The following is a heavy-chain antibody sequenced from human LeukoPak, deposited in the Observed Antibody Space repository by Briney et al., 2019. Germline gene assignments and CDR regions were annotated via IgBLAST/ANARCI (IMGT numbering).Heavy chain of an antibody. Sequence: RSGGSLTLSCAASGFTFSGSAIHWVRQASGKGLEWVGRIRTKADSYARAYAGSVKGRLTIYRDDSKNTAYLQMNSLKTEDTAVYYCTSLVGATPYWGQGTLVTVSS. CDR1: GFTFSGSA. J-gene: IGHJ4*02. CDR3: TSLVGATPY. V-gene: IGHV3-73*01. D-gene: IGHD1-26*01. CDR2: IRTKADSYAR.